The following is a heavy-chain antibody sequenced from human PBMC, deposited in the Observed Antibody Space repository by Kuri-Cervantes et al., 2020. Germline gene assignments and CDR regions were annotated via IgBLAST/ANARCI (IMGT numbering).Heavy chain of an antibody. Sequence: GSLRLSCTVSGGSISSSSYYWGWIRQPPGKGLEWIGSIYYSGSTYYNPSLKSRVTISVDTSKNQFSLKLSSVTAADTAVYYCARVDTVTTGGGWYPWGQGTLVTVSS. CDR1: GGSISSSSYY. CDR3: ARVDTVTTGGGWYP. CDR2: IYYSGST. J-gene: IGHJ5*02. V-gene: IGHV4-39*01. D-gene: IGHD4-17*01.